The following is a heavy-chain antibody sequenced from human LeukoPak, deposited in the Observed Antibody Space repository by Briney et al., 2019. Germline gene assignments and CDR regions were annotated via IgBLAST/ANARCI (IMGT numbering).Heavy chain of an antibody. CDR1: GGSISSYY. V-gene: IGHV4-59*08. J-gene: IGHJ6*02. Sequence: PSETLSLTCTVSGGSISSYYWSWIRQPPGKGLEWIGYIYYSGSTNYNPSLKSRVTISVDTSKNQFSLKLSSVTAADTAVYYCADTHYYDSSGYYYGYYYYGMDLWGQGTRVTVSS. D-gene: IGHD3-22*01. CDR2: IYYSGST. CDR3: ADTHYYDSSGYYYGYYYYGMDL.